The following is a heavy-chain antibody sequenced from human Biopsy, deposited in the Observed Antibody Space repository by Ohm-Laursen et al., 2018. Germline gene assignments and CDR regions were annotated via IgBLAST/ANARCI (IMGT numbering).Heavy chain of an antibody. D-gene: IGHD5/OR15-5a*01. Sequence: SLRLSCTASGFTFRTYGMHWVRLAPGKGLVWVAVISYDQITKHYADSVRGRFTISRDNSKNTLYLQVNSLRAEDTAVYYCAKDLSVYHYYGIDVWGQGTTATVSS. CDR1: GFTFRTYG. CDR2: ISYDQITK. V-gene: IGHV3-30*18. J-gene: IGHJ6*02. CDR3: AKDLSVYHYYGIDV.